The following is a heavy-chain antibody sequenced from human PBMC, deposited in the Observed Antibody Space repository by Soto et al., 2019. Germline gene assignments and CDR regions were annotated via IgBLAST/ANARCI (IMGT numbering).Heavy chain of an antibody. V-gene: IGHV3-30*03. D-gene: IGHD2-15*01. CDR3: ARDLGGWPDY. CDR2: VSYDGDNE. CDR1: GFTCSNYA. J-gene: IGHJ4*02. Sequence: PGGSLRHSCAASGFTCSNYAMRWVRQAPGKGLEWVAIVSYDGDNEYYADSVRGRFFISRDTSASTAYMELSSLRSEDTAVYYCARDLGGWPDYWGQGTLVTVSS.